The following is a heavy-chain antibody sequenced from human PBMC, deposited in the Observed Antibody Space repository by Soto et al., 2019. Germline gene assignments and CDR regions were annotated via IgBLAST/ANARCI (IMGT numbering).Heavy chain of an antibody. D-gene: IGHD3-9*01. CDR1: GGSFSGYY. CDR2: INHSGST. CDR3: ARGLGLRYFAWSPGYYYGMDV. J-gene: IGHJ6*02. V-gene: IGHV4-34*01. Sequence: PSETLSLTCAVYGGSFSGYYWSWIRQPPGKGLEWIGEINHSGSTNYNPSLKSRVTISVDTSKNQFSLKLSSVTAADTAVYYCARGLGLRYFAWSPGYYYGMDVWGQGTTVTVSS.